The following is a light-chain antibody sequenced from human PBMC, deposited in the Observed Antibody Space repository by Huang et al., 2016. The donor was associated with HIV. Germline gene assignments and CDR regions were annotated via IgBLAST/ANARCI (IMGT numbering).Light chain of an antibody. V-gene: IGKV1-39*01. J-gene: IGKJ4*01. Sequence: DLQMTQSPSSLSASVGDRVTITCRASPSLNNYLNWYQQKPGKAPNLLISSASTLQSGVPPRFSGGVSGTVFTLTISNLQPEDYATYYCQQTFSVPLTFGGGTKVEIK. CDR1: PSLNNY. CDR3: QQTFSVPLT. CDR2: SAS.